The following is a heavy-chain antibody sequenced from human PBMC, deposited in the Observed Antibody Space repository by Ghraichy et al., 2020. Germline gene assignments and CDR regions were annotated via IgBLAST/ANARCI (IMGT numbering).Heavy chain of an antibody. V-gene: IGHV3-7*01. Sequence: GESLNISCAASGFTFSSYWMSWVRQAPGKGLEWVANIKQDGSEKYYVDSVKGRFTISRDNAKNSLYLQMNSLRAEDTAVYYCARADSRYDFWSGYYSGHLNWFDPWGQGTLVTVSS. CDR2: IKQDGSEK. D-gene: IGHD3-3*01. CDR3: ARADSRYDFWSGYYSGHLNWFDP. J-gene: IGHJ5*02. CDR1: GFTFSSYW.